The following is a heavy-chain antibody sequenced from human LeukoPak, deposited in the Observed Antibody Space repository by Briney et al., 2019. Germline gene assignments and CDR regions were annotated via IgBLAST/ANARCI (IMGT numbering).Heavy chain of an antibody. CDR3: ARECITMARGVITAFDY. CDR1: GGSISSGSYY. CDR2: IYTSGST. J-gene: IGHJ4*02. V-gene: IGHV4-61*02. D-gene: IGHD3-10*01. Sequence: SETLSLTCTVSGGSISSGSYYWSWIRQPAGKGLEWIGRIYTSGSTNYNPSLKSRVTISVDTSKNQFSLKLSSVTAADTAVYYCARECITMARGVITAFDYWGQGTLVTVSS.